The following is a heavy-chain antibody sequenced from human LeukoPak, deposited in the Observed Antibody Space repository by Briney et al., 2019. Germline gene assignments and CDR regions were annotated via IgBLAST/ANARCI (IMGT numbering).Heavy chain of an antibody. CDR2: ISSSTAYT. CDR1: GFIFSTYS. Sequence: GGSLRLSCAASGFIFSTYSMTWVRQAPGKGLEWVASISSSTAYTAYADSVKGRFTISRDNAKNSLFLQMNSLRAEDTAVYYCARVHTYNSGFYYSYYMDVWGKGTTVTISS. V-gene: IGHV3-21*06. J-gene: IGHJ6*03. CDR3: ARVHTYNSGFYYSYYMDV. D-gene: IGHD1-14*01.